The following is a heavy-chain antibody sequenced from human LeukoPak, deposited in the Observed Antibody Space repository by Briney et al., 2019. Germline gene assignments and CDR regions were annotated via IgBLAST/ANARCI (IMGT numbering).Heavy chain of an antibody. CDR2: VDHTGST. Sequence: SETPSLTCSVSDDSITMYYWTWIRQPPGKGLEWIGYVDHTGSTNFNPSLNGRVSISRDTSKNQVSLKLRSVTAADTAVYYCARADYGGNSFDYWGQGTLVTVSS. CDR1: DDSITMYY. CDR3: ARADYGGNSFDY. V-gene: IGHV4-59*01. J-gene: IGHJ4*02. D-gene: IGHD4-23*01.